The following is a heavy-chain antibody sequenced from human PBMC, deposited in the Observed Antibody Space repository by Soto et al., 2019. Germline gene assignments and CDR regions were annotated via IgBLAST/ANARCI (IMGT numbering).Heavy chain of an antibody. V-gene: IGHV3-53*02. CDR1: GFTVSSNY. CDR3: ARLSVATSFDY. J-gene: IGHJ4*02. Sequence: EVQLVETRGGLIQPGGSLRLSCAASGFTVSSNYMSWVRQAPGKGLEWVSVIYSGGSTYYADSVKGRFTISRDNSKNTLYLQMNSLRAEDTAVYYCARLSVATSFDYWGQGTLVTVSS. D-gene: IGHD5-12*01. CDR2: IYSGGST.